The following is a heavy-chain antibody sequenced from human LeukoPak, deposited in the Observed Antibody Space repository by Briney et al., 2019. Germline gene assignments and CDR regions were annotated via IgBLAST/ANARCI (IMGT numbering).Heavy chain of an antibody. CDR2: ISSIRSYT. CDR1: AFTFSIYS. V-gene: IGHV3-21*06. CDR3: ARDEGFCSGGRCHISGFDY. J-gene: IGHJ4*02. Sequence: GRSLRLSCAASAFTFSIYSMNWVRQPAGKGLEWVSSISSIRSYTYYADSVKGRFTISTDNARNSLYLQMDSLRAEDAAVYYCARDEGFCSGGRCHISGFDYWGQGTLVTVSS. D-gene: IGHD2-15*01.